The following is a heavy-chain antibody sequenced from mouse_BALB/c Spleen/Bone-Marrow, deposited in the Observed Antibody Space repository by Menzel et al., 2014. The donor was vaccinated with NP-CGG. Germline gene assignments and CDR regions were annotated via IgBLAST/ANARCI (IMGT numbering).Heavy chain of an antibody. J-gene: IGHJ4*01. D-gene: IGHD2-3*01. V-gene: IGHV1-20*02. CDR2: INPYNGDT. Sequence: EVQLQQSGPELVKPGASVKISCKASGYSFTGYFMNWVMQSHGESLEWIGRINPYNGDTFYNQKFKGKATLTVDKSSSTAHMELRSLASEDSAVYYCARGGLLRAMDYWGQGTSVTVSS. CDR1: GYSFTGYF. CDR3: ARGGLLRAMDY.